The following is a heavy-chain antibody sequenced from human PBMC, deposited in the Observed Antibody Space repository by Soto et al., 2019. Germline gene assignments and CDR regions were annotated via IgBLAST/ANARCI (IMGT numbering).Heavy chain of an antibody. Sequence: ASVKVSCKASGYTFTSYGISWVRQAPGQGLEWMGWISAYNGNTNYAQKLQGRVTMTTDTSTSTAYMELRSLRSDDTAVYYCAREPDCSGGSCYSLLDYWGQGTLVTVSS. J-gene: IGHJ4*02. CDR1: GYTFTSYG. CDR3: AREPDCSGGSCYSLLDY. CDR2: ISAYNGNT. V-gene: IGHV1-18*01. D-gene: IGHD2-15*01.